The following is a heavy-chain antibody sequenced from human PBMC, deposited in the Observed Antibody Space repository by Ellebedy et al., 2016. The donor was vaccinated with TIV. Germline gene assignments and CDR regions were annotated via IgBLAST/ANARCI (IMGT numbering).Heavy chain of an antibody. J-gene: IGHJ2*01. V-gene: IGHV3-9*01. D-gene: IGHD3-22*01. CDR2: ISWNSGSV. Sequence: SLKISXAASGFNFHDYAMHWVRQAPGKDLEWVSGISWNSGSVNYADSVKGRFTISRDNVNDSLHLQMNSLRPEDTAFYYCVKDKSVSGFSFWFFDLWGRGTLVTVSS. CDR3: VKDKSVSGFSFWFFDL. CDR1: GFNFHDYA.